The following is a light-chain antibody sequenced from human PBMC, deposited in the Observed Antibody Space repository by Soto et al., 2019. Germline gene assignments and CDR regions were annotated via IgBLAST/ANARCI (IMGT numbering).Light chain of an antibody. V-gene: IGLV1-40*01. CDR1: SSNIGAGYD. Sequence: QPVLTQPPSVSGAPGQRVTISCTGSSSNIGAGYDVHWYQQLPGTAPKLLIYGNSNRPSGVPDRFSGSKSGTSASLAITGLQAEDEADYYCQSYDSSLSAYVVFGGGTSSPS. CDR3: QSYDSSLSAYVV. J-gene: IGLJ2*01. CDR2: GNS.